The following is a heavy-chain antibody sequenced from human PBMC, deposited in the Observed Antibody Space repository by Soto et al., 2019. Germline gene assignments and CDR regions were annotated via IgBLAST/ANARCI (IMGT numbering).Heavy chain of an antibody. Sequence: EIQLLESGGGLVQPGGSLRLSCAASGFTFSNYAMTCVRQAPGKGLEWVAGISGSGDTYYADSVKGRFTTSRDKSKNTVYLQMNSLRAEDTAIYFCAKDRGFGVASATHDSWGQGTLVTVSS. CDR2: ISGSGDT. D-gene: IGHD3-10*01. CDR1: GFTFSNYA. CDR3: AKDRGFGVASATHDS. J-gene: IGHJ4*02. V-gene: IGHV3-23*01.